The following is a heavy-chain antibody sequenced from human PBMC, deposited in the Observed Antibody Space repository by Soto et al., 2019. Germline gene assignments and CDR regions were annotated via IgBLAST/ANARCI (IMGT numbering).Heavy chain of an antibody. V-gene: IGHV3-21*01. CDR1: GFTFSSYS. CDR3: ARGRQLVFSRRSKDAFDI. CDR2: ISSSSSYI. J-gene: IGHJ3*02. Sequence: GGSLRLSCAASGFTFSSYSMNWVRQAPGKGLEWVSSISSSSSYIYYADSVKGRFTISRDNAKNSLYLQMNSLRAEDTAVYYCARGRQLVFSRRSKDAFDIWGQGTMVTVSS. D-gene: IGHD6-13*01.